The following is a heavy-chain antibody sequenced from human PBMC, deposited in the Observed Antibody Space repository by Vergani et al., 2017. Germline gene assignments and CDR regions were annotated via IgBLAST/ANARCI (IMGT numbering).Heavy chain of an antibody. V-gene: IGHV1-46*01. J-gene: IGHJ4*02. CDR2: INPSGGST. D-gene: IGHD3-22*01. CDR3: ATQPHYYDSSGYPIGYFDY. CDR1: GYTFTSYY. Sequence: QVQLVQSGAEVKKPGASVKVSCKASGYTFTSYYMHWVRQAPGQGLEWMGIINPSGGSTSYAQKFQGRVTMTRDTSTSTVYMELSSLRSEDTAVYYCATQPHYYDSSGYPIGYFDYWGQGTLVTVSS.